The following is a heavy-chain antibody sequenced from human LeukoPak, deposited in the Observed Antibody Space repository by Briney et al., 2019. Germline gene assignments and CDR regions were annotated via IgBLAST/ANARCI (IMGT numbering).Heavy chain of an antibody. Sequence: AASVKVSCKGSGYTFTNYAVHWVRQAPGQRLEWLGWINPGNGDTKYSQNFQGRVTVTSDTSAATACVELNSLTSEDTAVYYCARERWHCRVNCYSVYYYALDVWGQGTTVTVSS. CDR1: GYTFTNYA. CDR3: ARERWHCRVNCYSVYYYALDV. D-gene: IGHD2-15*01. CDR2: INPGNGDT. V-gene: IGHV1-3*01. J-gene: IGHJ6*02.